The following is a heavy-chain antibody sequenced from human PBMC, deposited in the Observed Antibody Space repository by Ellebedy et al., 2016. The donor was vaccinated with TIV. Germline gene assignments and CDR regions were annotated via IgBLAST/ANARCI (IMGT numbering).Heavy chain of an antibody. CDR1: GFTFSAFW. J-gene: IGHJ1*01. Sequence: GESLKISCTASGFTFSAFWMSWVRPAPGKGLEWMAHIKADGSESYYVDSVRGRFTISRDNTRNSLYLQMTSLRVEDTAVYFCAGGHYGFWGQGTLVTVSS. CDR2: IKADGSES. CDR3: AGGHYGF. D-gene: IGHD2-21*02. V-gene: IGHV3-7*01.